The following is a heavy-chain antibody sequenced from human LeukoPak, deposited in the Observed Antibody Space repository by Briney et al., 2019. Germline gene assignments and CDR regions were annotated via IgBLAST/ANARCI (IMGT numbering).Heavy chain of an antibody. CDR1: GGSISSGGYS. Sequence: PSQTLSLTCAVSGGSISSGGYSWSWLRQPPGKGLEWIGYIYHSGSTYYNPSLKSRVTISVDRSKNQFSLKLSSVTAADTAVYYCARGGLAAAGFYFDYWGQGTLVTVSS. CDR3: ARGGLAAAGFYFDY. D-gene: IGHD6-13*01. J-gene: IGHJ4*02. V-gene: IGHV4-30-2*01. CDR2: IYHSGST.